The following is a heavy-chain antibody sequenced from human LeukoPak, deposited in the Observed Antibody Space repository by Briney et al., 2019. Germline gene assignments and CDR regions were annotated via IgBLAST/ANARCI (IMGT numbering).Heavy chain of an antibody. Sequence: SVKVSCKASGGTFSGYAISWVRQAPGQGLEWMGGIIPIFGTANYAQKFQGRVTITTDESTSTAYMELSSLRSEDTAVYYCASVVAATVSSYNWFDPWGQGTLVTVSS. J-gene: IGHJ5*02. D-gene: IGHD2-15*01. CDR3: ASVVAATVSSYNWFDP. V-gene: IGHV1-69*05. CDR2: IIPIFGTA. CDR1: GGTFSGYA.